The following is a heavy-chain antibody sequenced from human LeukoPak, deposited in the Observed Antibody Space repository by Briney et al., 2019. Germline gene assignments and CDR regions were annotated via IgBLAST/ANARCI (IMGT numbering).Heavy chain of an antibody. V-gene: IGHV3-23*01. J-gene: IGHJ4*02. CDR1: GFRFSGHA. D-gene: IGHD2-15*01. CDR3: AKFSPQDIAMVVPATGRDY. Sequence: GGSLRLSCAASGFRFSGHAMSWVRQAAGKGLEWVSGITGSGGSAYYADSVKGRFTISRDDSKNTLYLQMSSLRVEDTAVYYCAKFSPQDIAMVVPATGRDYWGQGTLVTVSS. CDR2: ITGSGGSA.